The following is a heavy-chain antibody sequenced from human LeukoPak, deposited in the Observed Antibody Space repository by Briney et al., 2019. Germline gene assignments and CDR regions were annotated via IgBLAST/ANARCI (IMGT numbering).Heavy chain of an antibody. Sequence: SVKVSCKASGGTFSSYAISWVRQAPGQGLEWMGRIIPILGIANYAQKFQGRVTITTDESTSTAYMELSSLRSEDTALYYCARRAMPATRAVQNYFDPWGQGTLVTVSS. V-gene: IGHV1-69*04. CDR3: ARRAMPATRAVQNYFDP. J-gene: IGHJ5*02. CDR2: IIPILGIA. D-gene: IGHD2-15*01. CDR1: GGTFSSYA.